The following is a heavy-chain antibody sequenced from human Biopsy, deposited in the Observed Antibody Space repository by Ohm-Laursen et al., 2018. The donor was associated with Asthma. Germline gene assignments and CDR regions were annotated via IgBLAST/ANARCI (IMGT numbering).Heavy chain of an antibody. Sequence: GTLSLTCTVSGVSIRSYYWTWIRQPPGKGLEWIGNIHYSGSTYSNPSLKSRVTISVDTSKKRISLRLSSVIAADTAVYYCAGFCSGGNCPDHWGQGTLVTVSS. V-gene: IGHV4-59*01. CDR1: GVSIRSYY. D-gene: IGHD2-15*01. J-gene: IGHJ4*02. CDR2: IHYSGST. CDR3: AGFCSGGNCPDH.